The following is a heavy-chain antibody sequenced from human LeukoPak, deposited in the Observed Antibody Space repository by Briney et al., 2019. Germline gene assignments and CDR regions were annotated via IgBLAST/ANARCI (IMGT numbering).Heavy chain of an antibody. CDR3: ARLGRLLPFDY. D-gene: IGHD2-15*01. V-gene: IGHV3-15*01. CDR2: IKSKTDGGTT. J-gene: IGHJ4*02. Sequence: GGSLRLSCAASGFTFSNAWMSWVRQAPGKGLEWVGRIKSKTDGGTTDCAAPVKGRFTISRDNAKNSLYLQMNSLRAEDTAVYYCARLGRLLPFDYWGQGTLVTVSS. CDR1: GFTFSNAW.